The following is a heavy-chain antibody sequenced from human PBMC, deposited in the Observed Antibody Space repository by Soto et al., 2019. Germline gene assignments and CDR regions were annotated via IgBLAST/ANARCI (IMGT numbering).Heavy chain of an antibody. CDR2: IIPIFGTA. Sequence: SVKGYCKASGDAFSRDASGWVRQETGQGLEWMGGIIPIFGTANYAQKFQGRVTITADESTSTAYMELSSLRSEDTAVYYCARDSGYCSGGSCYSYAFDIWGQGTMVTVSS. CDR3: ARDSGYCSGGSCYSYAFDI. V-gene: IGHV1-69*01. CDR1: GDAFSRDA. D-gene: IGHD2-15*01. J-gene: IGHJ3*02.